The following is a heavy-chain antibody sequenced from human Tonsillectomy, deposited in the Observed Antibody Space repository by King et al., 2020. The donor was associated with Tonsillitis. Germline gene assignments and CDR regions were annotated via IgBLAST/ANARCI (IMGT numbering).Heavy chain of an antibody. CDR1: GGSFTTVNSY. Sequence: LQLQESGPGLVKPSETLSLTCTVSGGSFTTVNSYWGWIRQPPGKGLEYIASVYYSGITYYNPSLKSRVSISLDTSKNQFSLKLNSVTAADTAVYYCARRPGSLNGLDVWGQGTTVTVSS. V-gene: IGHV4-39*01. J-gene: IGHJ6*02. CDR2: VYYSGIT. CDR3: ARRPGSLNGLDV. D-gene: IGHD7-27*01.